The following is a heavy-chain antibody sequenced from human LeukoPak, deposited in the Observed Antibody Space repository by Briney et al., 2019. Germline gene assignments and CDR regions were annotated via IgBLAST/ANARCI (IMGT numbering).Heavy chain of an antibody. V-gene: IGHV1-8*03. CDR2: MNPNSGNT. D-gene: IGHD3-16*01. Sequence: GASVKVSCKASGYTFTSYDINWVRQATGQGLEWMGWMNPNSGNTGYAQKFQGRVTITRNTSISTAYMELSSLRSEDTAVYYCASSLSKGGGSSPLEDYWGQGTLVTVSS. CDR1: GYTFTSYD. CDR3: ASSLSKGGGSSPLEDY. J-gene: IGHJ4*02.